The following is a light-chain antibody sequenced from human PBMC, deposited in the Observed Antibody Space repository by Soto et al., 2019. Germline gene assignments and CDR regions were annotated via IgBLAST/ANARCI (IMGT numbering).Light chain of an antibody. CDR2: AAS. V-gene: IGKV1-39*01. J-gene: IGKJ1*01. CDR3: QQSYITPWT. Sequence: DIQMTQSPSSLSASVGDRVTITCRASQSISSYLNWYQQKPGKAPKLLIYAASRLQSGDPSRFSGSGSGTDFTLTISSLQPEDFATYYCQQSYITPWTFGQGTKVEIK. CDR1: QSISSY.